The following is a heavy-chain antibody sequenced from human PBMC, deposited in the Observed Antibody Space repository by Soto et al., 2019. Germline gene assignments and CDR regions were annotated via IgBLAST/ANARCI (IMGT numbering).Heavy chain of an antibody. CDR2: IKSKTDGGTT. D-gene: IGHD3-22*01. CDR1: GFTFSNAW. J-gene: IGHJ3*02. CDR3: TTDPSNYCDSSGYVGPDAFDI. Sequence: GGSLRLSCAASGFTFSNAWMSWVRQAPGKGLEWVGRIKSKTDGGTTDYAAPVKGRFTISRDDSKNTLYLQMNSLKTEDTAVYYCTTDPSNYCDSSGYVGPDAFDIWGQGTMVTVSS. V-gene: IGHV3-15*01.